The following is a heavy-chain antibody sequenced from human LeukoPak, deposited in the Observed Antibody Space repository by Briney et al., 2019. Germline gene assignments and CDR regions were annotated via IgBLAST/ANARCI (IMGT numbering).Heavy chain of an antibody. D-gene: IGHD3-3*01. CDR3: ARGSYDFWSGIHAFDI. Sequence: PGGSLRLSCAASGFTFSSYSMNWVRQAPGKGLEWVSSISISSSYIYYADSVKGRFTISRDNAKNSLYLQMNSLRAEDTAVYYCARGSYDFWSGIHAFDIWGQGTMVTVSS. CDR1: GFTFSSYS. CDR2: ISISSSYI. J-gene: IGHJ3*02. V-gene: IGHV3-21*01.